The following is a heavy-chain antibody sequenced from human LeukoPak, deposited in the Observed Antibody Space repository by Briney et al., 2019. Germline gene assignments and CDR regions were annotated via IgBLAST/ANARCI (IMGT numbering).Heavy chain of an antibody. V-gene: IGHV1-2*06. Sequence: ASVKVSCKASGYTFTDSFIHRVRQAPGQGPEWMGRMNAKSGVTMYAQTLQDRVTMTRDTSISTVYMELSRLTSDDTALYYCARDLASTSNWEFDYWGQGTLVTVSS. CDR3: ARDLASTSNWEFDY. CDR1: GYTFTDSF. J-gene: IGHJ4*02. CDR2: MNAKSGVT. D-gene: IGHD7-27*01.